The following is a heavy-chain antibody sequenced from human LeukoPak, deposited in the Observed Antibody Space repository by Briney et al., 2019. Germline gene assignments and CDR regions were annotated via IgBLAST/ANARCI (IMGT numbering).Heavy chain of an antibody. CDR3: ARHTTGYFFHAWDLNWFDP. D-gene: IGHD1-1*01. V-gene: IGHV4-38-2*01. CDR2: IYHSGST. CDR1: GYSISSGYY. J-gene: IGHJ5*02. Sequence: KPSETLSLTCAVSGYSISSGYYWGWIRQPPGKGLEWIGSIYHSGSTYYNPSLKSRVTISVDTSKNQFSLKLSSVTAADTAVDYCARHTTGYFFHAWDLNWFDPWGQGTLVTVSS.